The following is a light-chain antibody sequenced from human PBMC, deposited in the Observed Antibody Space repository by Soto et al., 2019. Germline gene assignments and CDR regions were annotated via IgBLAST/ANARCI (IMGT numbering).Light chain of an antibody. V-gene: IGKV3-20*01. CDR2: GAS. Sequence: EIVLTQSPGTLSLSPGERATLSCRASQSVSSSYLAWYQQKPGQAPRLLIYGASSRATGIPDRLSGSGSGTDFTLTISRLEPEEFAVYYCQQSGSSLWTFGQGTKVDIK. CDR3: QQSGSSLWT. J-gene: IGKJ1*01. CDR1: QSVSSSY.